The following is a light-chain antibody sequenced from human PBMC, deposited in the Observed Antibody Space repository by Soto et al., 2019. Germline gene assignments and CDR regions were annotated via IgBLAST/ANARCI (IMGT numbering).Light chain of an antibody. CDR1: QSVSSY. CDR3: QQRSNWPLT. Sequence: EIVLTQSPATLSLSPGERATLSCRASQSVSSYLAWYQQKPGQAPRLLIYDASNRATGIPARCSGSGSGTDFTLTISSLEPEEFAVYYCQQRSNWPLTFGGGTKVEIK. V-gene: IGKV3-11*01. J-gene: IGKJ4*01. CDR2: DAS.